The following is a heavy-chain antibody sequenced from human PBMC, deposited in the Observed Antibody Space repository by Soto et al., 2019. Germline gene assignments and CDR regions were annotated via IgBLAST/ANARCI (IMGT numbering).Heavy chain of an antibody. J-gene: IGHJ2*01. CDR1: GFNFRSYE. Sequence: EVQLVESGGGLVQPGGSLRLSCAASGFNFRSYEMNWVRQAPGNGLEWVSYISGSASSIYYADSVKSRFTISRDNAKNSLYLQMNSLRAEDTAVYYCTRGRPGGWYFDLWGRGTLVTVS. V-gene: IGHV3-48*03. CDR2: ISGSASSI. CDR3: TRGRPGGWYFDL. D-gene: IGHD3-10*01.